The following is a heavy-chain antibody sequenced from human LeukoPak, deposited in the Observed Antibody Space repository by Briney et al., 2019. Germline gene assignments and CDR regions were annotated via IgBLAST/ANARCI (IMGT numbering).Heavy chain of an antibody. CDR1: AFIFSGYW. CDR3: ACAVGSACTCFLAY. Sequence: GGSLRLSCTSSAFIFSGYWVNWVRQVPGKGLMWVSTINGDGTNTTYADSVKGRFTLSRDDAENTLYLQMNSLSAEDTAIHCGACAVGSACTCFLAYWGQGALVTVSS. CDR2: INGDGTNT. D-gene: IGHD2-15*01. V-gene: IGHV3-74*01. J-gene: IGHJ4*02.